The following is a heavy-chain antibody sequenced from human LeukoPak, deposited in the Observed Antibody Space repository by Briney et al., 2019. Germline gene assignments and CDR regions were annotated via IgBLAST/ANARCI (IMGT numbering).Heavy chain of an antibody. Sequence: SETLSLTCTVSGGSISPYFWSCIRQPPGRGLGWISYISYSGSTNYNPSLESRVTISMDTSKNRLSLRLISMTAADTAVYYCARHDAVPVYQRGMDVWGQGTTVTVSS. J-gene: IGHJ6*02. CDR1: GGSISPYF. V-gene: IGHV4-59*08. CDR3: ARHDAVPVYQRGMDV. CDR2: ISYSGST. D-gene: IGHD6-19*01.